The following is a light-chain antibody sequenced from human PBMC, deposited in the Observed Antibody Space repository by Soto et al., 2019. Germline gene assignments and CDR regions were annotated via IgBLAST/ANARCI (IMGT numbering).Light chain of an antibody. Sequence: QLVLTQSPSASASLGASVKLTCTLSSGHSSYAIAWHQQQPEKGPRYLMKLNSDGSHSKGDGIPDRFSGSSSGAERYLTISCLQYEDEADYYCQTWGTGIQVFGGGTKLTVL. V-gene: IGLV4-69*01. J-gene: IGLJ3*02. CDR2: LNSDGSH. CDR1: SGHSSYA. CDR3: QTWGTGIQV.